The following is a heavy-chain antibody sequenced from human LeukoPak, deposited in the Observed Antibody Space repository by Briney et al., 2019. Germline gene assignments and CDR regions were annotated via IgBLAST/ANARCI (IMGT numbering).Heavy chain of an antibody. CDR1: GGSISSGGYS. V-gene: IGHV4-30-2*01. D-gene: IGHD5-18*01. CDR2: IYHSGST. J-gene: IGHJ4*02. CDR3: ARDSHGYSYGSFDY. Sequence: SETLSLTCAVSGGSISSGGYSWSWVRQPPGKGLEWIGYIYHSGSTYYNPSLKSRVTISVDTSKNQFSLKVSSVTAADTAVYYCARDSHGYSYGSFDYWGQGTLVTVSS.